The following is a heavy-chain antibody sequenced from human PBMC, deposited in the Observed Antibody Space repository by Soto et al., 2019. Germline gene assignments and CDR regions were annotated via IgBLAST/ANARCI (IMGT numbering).Heavy chain of an antibody. D-gene: IGHD4-17*01. CDR3: GSKGGGATVTTYYYYYGMDV. J-gene: IGHJ6*02. V-gene: IGHV3-30*14. Sequence: QVQLVESGGGVVQPGRSLRLSCAASGVTFSSYAMHWVRQSPGKGREWVAVLSYDASNKYYADSVKGRFTISRDNSQNKLYLKMKRLRSEDTAVYYCGSKGGGATVTTYYYYYGMDVWDQGTTVTVSS. CDR1: GVTFSSYA. CDR2: LSYDASNK.